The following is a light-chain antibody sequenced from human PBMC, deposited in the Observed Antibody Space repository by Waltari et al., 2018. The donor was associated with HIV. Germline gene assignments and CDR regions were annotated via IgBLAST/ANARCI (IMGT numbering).Light chain of an antibody. CDR1: SSDGGIYNL. V-gene: IGLV2-23*01. Sequence: QSALTQPATVSGSPGQSITISCTGTSSDGGIYNLVSWYQQYPGKAPKLMIYEGSKRPSGVSNRFSGPKSGNTASLTISGLQTEDEADYYCCSYAGSFVVFGGGTKLTVL. CDR2: EGS. J-gene: IGLJ2*01. CDR3: CSYAGSFVV.